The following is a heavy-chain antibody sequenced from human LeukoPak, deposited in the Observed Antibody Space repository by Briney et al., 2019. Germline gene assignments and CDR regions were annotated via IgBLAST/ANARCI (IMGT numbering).Heavy chain of an antibody. J-gene: IGHJ4*02. Sequence: PGRSLRLSCVLSGGTFDDYAMHWVRQSPGWGLEWVSGISWNSVDVVYAASVRGRFTISRDNAKNSSYLQMNNLRPEDTALYYCATGNDILTSFYEWGLGTLVTVSS. CDR1: GGTFDDYA. CDR2: ISWNSVDV. D-gene: IGHD3-9*01. CDR3: ATGNDILTSFYE. V-gene: IGHV3-9*01.